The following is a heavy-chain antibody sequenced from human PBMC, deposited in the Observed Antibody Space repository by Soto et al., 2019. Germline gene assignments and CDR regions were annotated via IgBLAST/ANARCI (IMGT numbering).Heavy chain of an antibody. CDR3: ARQLLWFGELRYYGMDV. CDR1: GGSISSSSYY. J-gene: IGHJ6*02. CDR2: IYYSGST. D-gene: IGHD3-10*01. V-gene: IGHV4-39*01. Sequence: SETLSLTCTVSGGSISSSSYYWGWIRQPPGKGLEWIGSIYYSGSTYYNPSLKSRVTISVDTSKNQFSLKLSSVTAADTAVYYCARQLLWFGELRYYGMDVWGQGTTVTVSS.